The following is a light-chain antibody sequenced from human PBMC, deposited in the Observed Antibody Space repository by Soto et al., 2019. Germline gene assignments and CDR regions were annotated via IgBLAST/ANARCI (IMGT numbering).Light chain of an antibody. J-gene: IGKJ1*01. CDR2: DAS. CDR1: QSISSY. V-gene: IGKV3-11*01. CDR3: QQRTNWPRK. Sequence: EIVLTQSPATLSLSPGERATLSCRASQSISSYLAWYQQKRGQPPRLLIYDASNRAPGIPARFSGSGSGTDFTLTVSSLEPKDFAVYYCQQRTNWPRKFGQGTRVEIQ.